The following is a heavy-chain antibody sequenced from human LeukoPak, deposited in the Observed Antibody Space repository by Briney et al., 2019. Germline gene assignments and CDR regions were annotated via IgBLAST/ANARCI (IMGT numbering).Heavy chain of an antibody. CDR1: SGSISSYY. Sequence: SETLSLTCTVSSGSISSYYWSWIRQPPGKGLEWIGYIYYSGSTNYKPSLKSRVTISLDTSKNQFSLKLNSVTAADTAVYYCARGGYYGSGNDFRFDPWGQGTLVTVSS. CDR3: ARGGYYGSGNDFRFDP. CDR2: IYYSGST. J-gene: IGHJ5*02. V-gene: IGHV4-59*01. D-gene: IGHD3-10*01.